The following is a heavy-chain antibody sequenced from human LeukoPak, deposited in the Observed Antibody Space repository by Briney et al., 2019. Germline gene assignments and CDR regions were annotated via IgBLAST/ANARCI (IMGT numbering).Heavy chain of an antibody. D-gene: IGHD3-10*01. V-gene: IGHV4-39*07. Sequence: SETLSLTCTVSGGSISSSSYYWGWIRQPPGKGLEWIGSIYYSGSTYYNPSLKSRVTISVDTSKNQFSLKLSSVTAADTAVYYCAREGVRGVYDYWGQGTLVTVSS. CDR3: AREGVRGVYDY. CDR1: GGSISSSSYY. J-gene: IGHJ4*02. CDR2: IYYSGST.